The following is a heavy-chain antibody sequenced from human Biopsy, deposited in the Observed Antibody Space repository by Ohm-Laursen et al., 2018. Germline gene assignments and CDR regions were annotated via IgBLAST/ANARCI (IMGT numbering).Heavy chain of an antibody. Sequence: SLRLSCSASGVTLSGYGMNWVRQAPGKGLEWVSSISASSSYIYYADSVKGRFTVSRDNTKNTLYLQMNSPRAADTAIYFCATELLPPGVGGPWLDSWGQGTPVTVSS. D-gene: IGHD3-10*01. CDR3: ATELLPPGVGGPWLDS. CDR1: GVTLSGYG. J-gene: IGHJ5*01. V-gene: IGHV3-21*06. CDR2: ISASSSYI.